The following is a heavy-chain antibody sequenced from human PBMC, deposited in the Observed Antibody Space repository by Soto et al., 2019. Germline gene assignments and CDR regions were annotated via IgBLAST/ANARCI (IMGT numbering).Heavy chain of an antibody. D-gene: IGHD3-16*01. CDR1: GFTFSSYG. V-gene: IGHV3-30*18. J-gene: IGHJ4*02. CDR3: AKDEGMIQRYYFDY. CDR2: ISYDGSNK. Sequence: GGSLRLSCAASGFTFSSYGMHWVRQAPGKGLEWVAVISYDGSNKYYADSVKGRFTISRDNSKNTLYLQMNSLRAEDTAVYYCAKDEGMIQRYYFDYWGQGTLVTVSS.